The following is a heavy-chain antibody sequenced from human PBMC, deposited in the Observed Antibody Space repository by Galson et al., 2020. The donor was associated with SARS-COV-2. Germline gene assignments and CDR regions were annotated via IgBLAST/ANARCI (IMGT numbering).Heavy chain of an antibody. Sequence: GGSLRLSCPASGFTFSDHAMHWVRQAPGKGLEWVAQIFFDGSEKYYGDSVRGRFTISRDSSKNTVYRQMNNLRVDDTAVYYCARDGQLSSGWAFDYWGQGTLVTVSS. V-gene: IGHV3-33*01. CDR2: IFFDGSEK. CDR1: GFTFSDHA. D-gene: IGHD6-19*01. J-gene: IGHJ4*02. CDR3: ARDGQLSSGWAFDY.